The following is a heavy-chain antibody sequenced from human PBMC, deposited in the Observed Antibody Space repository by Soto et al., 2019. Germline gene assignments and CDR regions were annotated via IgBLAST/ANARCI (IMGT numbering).Heavy chain of an antibody. V-gene: IGHV3-74*01. CDR2: INSDGTRT. D-gene: IGHD2-15*01. CDR3: ARVAVGYYYMDV. Sequence: EVQLVESGGGLVQPGGSLRLSCAASGFTFSNYWMHWVRQAPGKGLVWVSRINSDGTRTNYADSVKGRFTISRDNAVNTLYLQMNSLTAEDTAVYYCARVAVGYYYMDVWGKGATVTVSS. CDR1: GFTFSNYW. J-gene: IGHJ6*03.